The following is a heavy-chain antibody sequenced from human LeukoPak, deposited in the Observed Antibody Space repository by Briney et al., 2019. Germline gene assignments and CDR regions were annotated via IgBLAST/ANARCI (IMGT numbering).Heavy chain of an antibody. Sequence: GGTLRLSCAASGFTFSSHGIHWVRQAPGKGLEWVAVIWYDGSDKGYADSVKGRFTISRDNSENTLYLQMNSLRVEDTAVYYCAKDLCGGDCLPFDYGGQGTLVTVSS. CDR2: IWYDGSDK. J-gene: IGHJ4*02. CDR1: GFTFSSHG. D-gene: IGHD2-21*02. CDR3: AKDLCGGDCLPFDY. V-gene: IGHV3-33*06.